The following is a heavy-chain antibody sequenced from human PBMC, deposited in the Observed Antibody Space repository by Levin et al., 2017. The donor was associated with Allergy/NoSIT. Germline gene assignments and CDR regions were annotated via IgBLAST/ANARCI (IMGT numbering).Heavy chain of an antibody. CDR2: IGSAGDT. D-gene: IGHD5-12*01. V-gene: IGHV3-13*04. Sequence: GGSLRLSCAASGFTFSSHDLHWVRQAPGKGLEWVSVIGSAGDTYYAGSVKGRFTVSRENAKNSLYLQMNSLRAADTAVYFCARGYAYRGYSLSTHMDVWGKGTTVTVSS. CDR3: ARGYAYRGYSLSTHMDV. J-gene: IGHJ6*03. CDR1: GFTFSSHD.